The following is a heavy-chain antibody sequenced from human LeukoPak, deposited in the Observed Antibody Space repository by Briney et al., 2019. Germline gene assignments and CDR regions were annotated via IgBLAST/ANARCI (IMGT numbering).Heavy chain of an antibody. CDR1: GGTFSSYA. D-gene: IGHD3-22*01. Sequence: VASVTVPCKASGGTFSSYAISWVRQAPGQGLEWMGGIIPIFGTANYAQKFQGRVTITADESTSTAYMELSSLRSEDTAVYYCARVGRSYYDSSGPPVNAFDIWGQGTMVTVSS. V-gene: IGHV1-69*13. J-gene: IGHJ3*02. CDR2: IIPIFGTA. CDR3: ARVGRSYYDSSGPPVNAFDI.